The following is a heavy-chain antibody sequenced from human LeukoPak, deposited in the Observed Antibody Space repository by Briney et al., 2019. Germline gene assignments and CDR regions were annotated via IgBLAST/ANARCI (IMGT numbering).Heavy chain of an antibody. CDR3: ARGRGFGRSGYSTYYYYYMDV. D-gene: IGHD3-3*01. J-gene: IGHJ6*03. Sequence: PSETLSLTCAVYGGSFSGYYWSWIRQPPGKGLEWIGEINHSGSTNYNPSLKSRVTISVDTSKNQFSLKLSPVTAADTAVYYCARGRGFGRSGYSTYYYYYMDVWGKGTTVTVSS. CDR2: INHSGST. V-gene: IGHV4-34*01. CDR1: GGSFSGYY.